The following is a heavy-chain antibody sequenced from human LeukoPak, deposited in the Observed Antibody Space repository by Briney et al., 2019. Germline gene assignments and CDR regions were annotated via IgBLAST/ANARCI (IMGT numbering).Heavy chain of an antibody. CDR3: ARCGPPTYYDFWSGYYTGYYYYGMDV. D-gene: IGHD3-3*01. Sequence: GGSLRLSCAASGFTFSSYSMNWVRQAPGKGLEWVSSISSSSSYIYYADSVKGRFTISRDNAKNSLYLQMNSLRAEDTAVYYCARCGPPTYYDFWSGYYTGYYYYGMDVWGQGTTVTVSS. V-gene: IGHV3-21*01. J-gene: IGHJ6*02. CDR1: GFTFSSYS. CDR2: ISSSSSYI.